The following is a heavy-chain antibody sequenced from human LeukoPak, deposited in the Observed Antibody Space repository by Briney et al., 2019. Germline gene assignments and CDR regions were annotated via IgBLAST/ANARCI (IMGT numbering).Heavy chain of an antibody. CDR3: ARGIPNRYYYYYYGMDV. CDR1: GGSFSSGSYY. J-gene: IGHJ6*02. Sequence: SETLSLTCTVSGGSFSSGSYYWSWIRQPPGKGLEWIGYIYYSGSTNYNPSLKSRVTISVDTSKNQFSLKLSSVTAADTAVYYCARGIPNRYYYYYYGMDVWGQGTTVTVSS. D-gene: IGHD1-14*01. CDR2: IYYSGST. V-gene: IGHV4-61*01.